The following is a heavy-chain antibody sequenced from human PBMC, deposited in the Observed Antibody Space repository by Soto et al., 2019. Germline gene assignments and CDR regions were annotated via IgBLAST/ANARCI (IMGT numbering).Heavy chain of an antibody. CDR3: ARGLAPYYFDY. Sequence: ASVKVSCKAFRYTFTSYAIHWVRQAPGQRLEWMGWINAGNGNTKYSQKFQGRVTITRDTSASTAYMELSSLRSEDTAVYYCARGLAPYYFDYWGQGTLVTVSS. V-gene: IGHV1-3*01. CDR2: INAGNGNT. CDR1: RYTFTSYA. J-gene: IGHJ4*02.